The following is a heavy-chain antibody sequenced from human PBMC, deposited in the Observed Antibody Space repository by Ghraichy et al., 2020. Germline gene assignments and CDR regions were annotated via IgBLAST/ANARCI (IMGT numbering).Heavy chain of an antibody. V-gene: IGHV3-7*01. D-gene: IGHD2-2*01. CDR1: GFTFSTYW. CDR2: IEQDGSEK. Sequence: GGSLRLSCAASGFTFSTYWMSWVRQAPGKGLEWVANIEQDGSEKYYVDSVKGRFTISRDNAKNSLYLQMNSLRVEDTALYYCARGGPAAALGPYYYGMDVWGQGTTVTVSS. CDR3: ARGGPAAALGPYYYGMDV. J-gene: IGHJ6*02.